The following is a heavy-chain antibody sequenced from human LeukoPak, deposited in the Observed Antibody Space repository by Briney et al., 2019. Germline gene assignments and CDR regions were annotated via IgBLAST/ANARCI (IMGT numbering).Heavy chain of an antibody. V-gene: IGHV1-2*04. Sequence: GASVKVSCKASGYTFTGYYMHWVRQAPGQGLEWMGWINPNSGGTNYAQKFQGWVTMTRDTSISTAYMELSRLRSDDTAVYYCARRHDYSNPTDWSWFDPWGQGTLVTVSS. J-gene: IGHJ5*02. CDR1: GYTFTGYY. CDR2: INPNSGGT. CDR3: ARRHDYSNPTDWSWFDP. D-gene: IGHD4-11*01.